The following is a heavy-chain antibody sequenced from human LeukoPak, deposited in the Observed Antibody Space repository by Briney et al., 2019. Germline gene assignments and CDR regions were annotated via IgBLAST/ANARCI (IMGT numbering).Heavy chain of an antibody. Sequence: ASVKVSCKASGYTFTHYSIHWLRQAPGQGLEWMGGIIPIFGTANYAQKFQGRVTITADESTSTAYMELSSLRSEDTAVYYCARSLVPAAMKGFDYWGQGTLVTVSS. CDR2: IIPIFGTA. D-gene: IGHD2-2*01. V-gene: IGHV1-69*13. J-gene: IGHJ4*02. CDR1: GYTFTHYS. CDR3: ARSLVPAAMKGFDY.